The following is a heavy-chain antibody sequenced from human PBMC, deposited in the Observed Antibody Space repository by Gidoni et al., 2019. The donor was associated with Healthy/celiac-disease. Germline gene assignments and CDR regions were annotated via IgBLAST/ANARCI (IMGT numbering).Heavy chain of an antibody. V-gene: IGHV4-59*01. CDR2: IYYSGTT. Sequence: VQLQESGPGLVKPSATLSLTCTVSGGSISSYYWRWIRQPPGKGLEWIVYIYYSGTTNYNPSLKSRVTISVDTSKNQFSLKLSSVTAADTAVYYCAREGVGVVDAFDIWGQGTMVTVSS. J-gene: IGHJ3*02. D-gene: IGHD2-2*01. CDR3: AREGVGVVDAFDI. CDR1: GGSISSYY.